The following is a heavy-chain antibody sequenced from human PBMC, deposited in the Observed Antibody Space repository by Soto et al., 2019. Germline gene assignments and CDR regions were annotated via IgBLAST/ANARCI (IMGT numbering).Heavy chain of an antibody. CDR3: AREDSIIIPAVSDF. D-gene: IGHD2-2*01. Sequence: GGSLRLSCAASGFRFSLFWMSWVRQTPGKGLEWVAHIWYDGSNTYYADSVKGRFTISRDNSRNTVYLQMNSLRVEDTAVYYCAREDSIIIPAVSDFWGQGTLVTVSS. CDR2: IWYDGSNT. J-gene: IGHJ4*02. V-gene: IGHV3-33*08. CDR1: GFRFSLFW.